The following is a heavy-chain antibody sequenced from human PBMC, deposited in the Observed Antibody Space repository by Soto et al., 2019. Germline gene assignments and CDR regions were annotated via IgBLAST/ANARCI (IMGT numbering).Heavy chain of an antibody. CDR3: AHLAGLAHTDDF. J-gene: IGHJ4*02. D-gene: IGHD3-9*01. CDR2: ISSDGSNR. Sequence: GGSLRLSCAASGFTSSDYALHWVRQAPGKGLEWVTVISSDGSNRYYADSVKGRFTISRDNSKNTLYLQMNSLRVEDTAIYICAHLAGLAHTDDFWGQGTPVTVS. V-gene: IGHV3-30-3*01. CDR1: GFTSSDYA.